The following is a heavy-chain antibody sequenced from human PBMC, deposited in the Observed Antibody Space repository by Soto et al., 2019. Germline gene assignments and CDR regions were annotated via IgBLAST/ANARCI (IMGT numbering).Heavy chain of an antibody. CDR3: ARCHEWFDP. Sequence: PSETLSLTCTVSGGSITSSDSYWGWIRQPPGKGLECLGVIYYSGSTYYNPSLKSRVTVSVDTSKSQLSLKLSSVTAADTAVYYCARCHEWFDPWGQGTLVTVSS. CDR1: GGSITSSDSY. CDR2: IYYSGST. J-gene: IGHJ5*02. V-gene: IGHV4-39*07.